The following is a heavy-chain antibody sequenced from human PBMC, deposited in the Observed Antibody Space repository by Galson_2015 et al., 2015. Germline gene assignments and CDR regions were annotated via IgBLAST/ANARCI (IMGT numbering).Heavy chain of an antibody. CDR2: IYYSGST. V-gene: IGHV4-59*01. D-gene: IGHD6-13*01. CDR3: ARGRGIAAAGTYYFDY. CDR1: GGSISSYY. J-gene: IGHJ4*02. Sequence: LSLTCTVSGGSISSYYWSWIRQPPGKGLEWIGYIYYSGSTNYNPSLKSRVTISVDTSKNQFSLKLSSVTAADTAVYYCARGRGIAAAGTYYFDYWGQGTLVTVSS.